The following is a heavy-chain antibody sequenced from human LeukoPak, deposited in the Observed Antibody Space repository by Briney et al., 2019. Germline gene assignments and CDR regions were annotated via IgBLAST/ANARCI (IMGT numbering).Heavy chain of an antibody. CDR3: ASSPAYSNNWDAIDN. V-gene: IGHV3-13*01. J-gene: IGHJ4*02. Sequence: GGSLRLSCAASGLSFTNYDMHWVRHAAGKGLEWVSGIGTAGDTYYPGSVKGRFTISRENAKNSLYLQMNSLSAGDTAVYYCASSPAYSNNWDAIDNWGQGTLVTVSS. CDR2: IGTAGDT. D-gene: IGHD6-13*01. CDR1: GLSFTNYD.